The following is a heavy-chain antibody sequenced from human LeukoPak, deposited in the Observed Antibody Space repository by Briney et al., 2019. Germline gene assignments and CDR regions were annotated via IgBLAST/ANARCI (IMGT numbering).Heavy chain of an antibody. V-gene: IGHV1-69*13. CDR3: ARPRESGVVVTPRWNYYYGMDV. Sequence: SVKVSCKASGGTFSSYAISWVRQAPGQGLEWMGGIIPIFGTANYAQKFQGRVTITADESTSTAYMELSSLRSEDTAVYYCARPRESGVVVTPRWNYYYGMDVWGQGTTVTVSS. CDR2: IIPIFGTA. D-gene: IGHD3-22*01. J-gene: IGHJ6*02. CDR1: GGTFSSYA.